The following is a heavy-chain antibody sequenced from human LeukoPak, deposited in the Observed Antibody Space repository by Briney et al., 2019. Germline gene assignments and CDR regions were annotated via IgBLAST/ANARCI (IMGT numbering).Heavy chain of an antibody. Sequence: ASVKISCKPSGYTFGTHWMHWVRQAPGQGLEWMAIINPSGDFRSYAQKFQGRVTVTRDMSTRAVYMELSDLRPEDTALYYCARDYSGQWEQLTGWWIDPWGQGTLVIVSS. V-gene: IGHV1-46*01. D-gene: IGHD1-26*01. CDR3: ARDYSGQWEQLTGWWIDP. J-gene: IGHJ5*02. CDR1: GYTFGTHW. CDR2: INPSGDFR.